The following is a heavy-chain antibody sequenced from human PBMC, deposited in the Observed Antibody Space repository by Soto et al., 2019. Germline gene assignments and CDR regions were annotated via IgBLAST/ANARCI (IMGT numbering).Heavy chain of an antibody. CDR1: GFTFSSYA. CDR2: ISGSGGST. Sequence: EVQLLESGGGLVQPGGSLRLSCAASGFTFSSYAMSWVRQAPGKGLEWVSAISGSGGSTYYADSVKGRFTISQDNYKNTLYLQRNSLSAEDTAVYYCAKGGVSAWIPLWGTYYGLDVWGQGTTVTVSS. V-gene: IGHV3-23*01. CDR3: AKGGVSAWIPLWGTYYGLDV. J-gene: IGHJ6*02. D-gene: IGHD5-18*01.